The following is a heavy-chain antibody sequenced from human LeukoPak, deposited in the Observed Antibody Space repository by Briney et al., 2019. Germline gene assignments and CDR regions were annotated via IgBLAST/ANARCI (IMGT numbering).Heavy chain of an antibody. CDR3: ARDRRYYDTSGTVYYDAMDV. Sequence: SETLSLTCIVSGGSMSSYYWSWLRQPPGKGLECIGYISYSGSTNYNPSLKSRVTISVDMSKNHFSLKLSSVTAADTAVYYCARDRRYYDTSGTVYYDAMDVWGQGTTVTVSS. J-gene: IGHJ6*02. V-gene: IGHV4-59*01. CDR2: ISYSGST. CDR1: GGSMSSYY. D-gene: IGHD3-22*01.